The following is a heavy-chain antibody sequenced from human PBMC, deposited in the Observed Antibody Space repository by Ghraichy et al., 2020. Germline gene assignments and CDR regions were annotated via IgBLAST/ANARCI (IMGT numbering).Heavy chain of an antibody. Sequence: IGEINHSGSTNYNPSLKSRVTISVDTSKNPFSLKLSSVTAADTAVYYCARGGSPSYYDFWCGYSPAYFDYW. V-gene: IGHV4-34*01. J-gene: IGHJ4*01. CDR2: INHSGST. CDR3: ARGGSPSYYDFWCGYSPAYFDY. D-gene: IGHD3-3*01.